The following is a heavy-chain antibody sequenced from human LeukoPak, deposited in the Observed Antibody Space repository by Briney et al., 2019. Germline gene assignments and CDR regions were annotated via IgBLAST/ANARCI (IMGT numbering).Heavy chain of an antibody. V-gene: IGHV3-30*18. Sequence: GRSLRLSCAASGFPFSSFGTHWVRQAPGKGLEWVAVTSYDGGNKYYADSVKGRFTISRDNSKNTLYLQMNSLRAEDTAVYYCAKDYGGNNYDAFDIWGQGTMVAVSS. J-gene: IGHJ3*02. CDR3: AKDYGGNNYDAFDI. D-gene: IGHD4-23*01. CDR2: TSYDGGNK. CDR1: GFPFSSFG.